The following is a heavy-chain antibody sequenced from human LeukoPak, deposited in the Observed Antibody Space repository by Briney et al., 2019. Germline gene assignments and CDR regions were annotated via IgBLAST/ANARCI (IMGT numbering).Heavy chain of an antibody. V-gene: IGHV1-2*02. CDR3: ARGGQIYDYVWGSYLEY. D-gene: IGHD3-16*02. CDR2: INPSSGAT. Sequence: GASVKVSCKASGYTFTSYDINWVRQAPGQGLEWMGWINPSSGATNSAQKFLGRVTMTRDTSLSTVYMELSRLTSDDTAVYYCARGGQIYDYVWGSYLEYWGQGTLVTVSS. CDR1: GYTFTSYD. J-gene: IGHJ4*02.